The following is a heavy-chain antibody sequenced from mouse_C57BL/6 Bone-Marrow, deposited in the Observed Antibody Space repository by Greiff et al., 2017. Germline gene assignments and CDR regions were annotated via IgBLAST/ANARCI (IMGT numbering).Heavy chain of an antibody. Sequence: VQLLQPGTELVKPGASVKLSCKASGYTFTSYWMHWVRQRPGQGLEWIGNINPSNGGTNYNEKFKSKATLTVDKSSSTAYMQLSSLTTEDSAVDEGARGWLLPFDYWGQGTTLTVSS. D-gene: IGHD2-3*01. CDR1: GYTFTSYW. CDR2: INPSNGGT. J-gene: IGHJ2*01. CDR3: ARGWLLPFDY. V-gene: IGHV1-53*01.